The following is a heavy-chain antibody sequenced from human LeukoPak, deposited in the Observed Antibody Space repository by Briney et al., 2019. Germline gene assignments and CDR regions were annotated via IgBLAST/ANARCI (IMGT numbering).Heavy chain of an antibody. CDR3: ARGERLGPDY. J-gene: IGHJ4*02. CDR1: GDSIIGYY. V-gene: IGHV4-59*01. CDR2: IHHSGST. Sequence: TSETLSLTCTVSGDSIIGYYWSWIRQPPENGLEWIGYIHHSGSTNYNPSLKSRVTISVDTSTNYFSLKLSSVTAADTAVYYCARGERLGPDYWGQGTLVTVSS. D-gene: IGHD1-1*01.